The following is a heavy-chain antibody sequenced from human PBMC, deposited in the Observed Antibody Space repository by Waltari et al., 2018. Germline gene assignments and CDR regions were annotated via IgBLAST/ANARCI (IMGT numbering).Heavy chain of an antibody. CDR2: IYSGGST. J-gene: IGHJ4*02. D-gene: IGHD1-26*01. CDR3: ASGVGTFDY. V-gene: IGHV3-53*02. Sequence: EVQLVDTGRGLIQPGGSLILSCAASGFTVSSNYMSWVRQAPGKGLEWVSVIYSGGSTYYADSVKGRFTISRDNSKNTLYLQMNSLRAEDTAVYYCASGVGTFDYWGQGTLVTVSS. CDR1: GFTVSSNY.